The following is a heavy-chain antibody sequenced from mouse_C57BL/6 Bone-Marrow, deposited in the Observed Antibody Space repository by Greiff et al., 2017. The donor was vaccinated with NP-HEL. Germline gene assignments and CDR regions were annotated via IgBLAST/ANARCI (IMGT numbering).Heavy chain of an antibody. Sequence: EVQVVESGGGLVQPGGSLKLSCAASGFTFSDYGMHWVRQAPEKGLEWVAYISSGNSTIYYADTVKGRFTISRDNAKNTLFLQMTSLRSEDTAMYYCARPMVTIAMDYWGQGTSVTVSS. CDR3: ARPMVTIAMDY. CDR2: ISSGNSTI. J-gene: IGHJ4*01. CDR1: GFTFSDYG. D-gene: IGHD2-2*01. V-gene: IGHV5-17*01.